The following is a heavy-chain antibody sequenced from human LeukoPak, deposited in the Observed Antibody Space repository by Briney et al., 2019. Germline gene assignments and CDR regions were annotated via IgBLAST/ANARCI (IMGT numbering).Heavy chain of an antibody. D-gene: IGHD4-23*01. CDR3: ARSRIRWYPNGWFDP. CDR1: GGSISTYY. Sequence: PSETLSLTCTVSGGSISTYYWSWIRQPPGKGLEWIGYIFYSGSTNYNPSLKSRVTISVDTSKNQFSLKLSSVTAADTAVYYCARSRIRWYPNGWFDPWGQGTLVTVSS. J-gene: IGHJ5*02. V-gene: IGHV4-59*12. CDR2: IFYSGST.